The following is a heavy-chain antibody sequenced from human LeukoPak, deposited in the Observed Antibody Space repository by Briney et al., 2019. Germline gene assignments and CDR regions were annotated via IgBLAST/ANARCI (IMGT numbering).Heavy chain of an antibody. J-gene: IGHJ6*02. CDR3: AATLTVTAGSAYFGMDV. D-gene: IGHD4-17*01. CDR2: INPSGGST. V-gene: IGHV1-46*01. CDR1: GYTFTSYY. Sequence: VASVKVSCKASGYTFTSYYMHWVRQAPGQGLEWMGIINPSGGSTSYAQKFQGRVTMTRDTSTSTAYMELSSLRSEDTAVYYCAATLTVTAGSAYFGMDVWGQGTTVTVSS.